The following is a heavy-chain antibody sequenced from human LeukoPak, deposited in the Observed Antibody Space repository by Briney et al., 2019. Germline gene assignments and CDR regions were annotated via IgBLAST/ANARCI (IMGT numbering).Heavy chain of an antibody. CDR1: GFTFSRYS. D-gene: IGHD6-6*01. Sequence: GGSLRLSCAASGFTFSRYSMNWVRQAPGKGLEWVSSISASSSYIYYADSVKGRFTISRDNAKNSLYLQMNSLRAEDTAVYYCERATSTSSGAFDIRGQGTMVTVSS. J-gene: IGHJ3*02. V-gene: IGHV3-21*01. CDR2: ISASSSYI. CDR3: ERATSTSSGAFDI.